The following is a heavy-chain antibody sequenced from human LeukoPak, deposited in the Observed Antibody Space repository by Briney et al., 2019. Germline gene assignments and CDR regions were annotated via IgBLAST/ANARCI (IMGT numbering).Heavy chain of an antibody. CDR2: IIPILGIA. CDR1: GGTFSSYA. D-gene: IGHD3-3*01. CDR3: ATSSYYDLWSGYHNWFDP. J-gene: IGHJ5*02. Sequence: GASVKVSCKASGGTFSSYAISWVRQAPGQGLEWMGRIIPILGIANYAQKFQGRVTITADKSTSTAYMELSSLRSEDTAVYYCATSSYYDLWSGYHNWFDPWGQGTLVTVSS. V-gene: IGHV1-69*04.